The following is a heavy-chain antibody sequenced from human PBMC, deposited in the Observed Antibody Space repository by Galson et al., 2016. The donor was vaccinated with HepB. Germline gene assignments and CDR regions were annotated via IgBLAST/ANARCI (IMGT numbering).Heavy chain of an antibody. J-gene: IGHJ4*02. Sequence: SLRLSCAVAGFSVSAHHVGWFRQTPGKGLECASVLYGGGGTYYSDSVRGRFIVSRDNSNNIVYLHMTSLRVDDTAVYYWFGYGGNSVWGRGTLVTVAS. D-gene: IGHD4-23*01. CDR3: FGYGGNSV. V-gene: IGHV3-53*01. CDR1: GFSVSAHH. CDR2: LYGGGGT.